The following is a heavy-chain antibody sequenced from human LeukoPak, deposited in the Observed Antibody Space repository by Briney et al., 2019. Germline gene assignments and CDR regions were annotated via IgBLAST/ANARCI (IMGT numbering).Heavy chain of an antibody. V-gene: IGHV3-21*01. CDR1: GFTYSHYG. D-gene: IGHD1-26*01. CDR2: ITSGSSYI. J-gene: IGHJ6*03. Sequence: KPGGSLRLSCVASGFTYSHYGMNWVRQAPGKGLEWVSSITSGSSYIYYADSAKGRFTISRDNAKNSLYLQMNGLRAKDTAVYYCARDPYSGSYGNYYYYFMDVWGKGTTVTISS. CDR3: ARDPYSGSYGNYYYYFMDV.